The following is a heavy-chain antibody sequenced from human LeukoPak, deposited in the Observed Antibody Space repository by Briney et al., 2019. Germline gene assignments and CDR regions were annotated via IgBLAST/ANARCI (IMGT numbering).Heavy chain of an antibody. CDR1: GGSISSHY. V-gene: IGHV4-59*11. J-gene: IGHJ6*03. D-gene: IGHD2-2*02. CDR2: IYYSGST. CDR3: ASGIVVVPAAIYYMDV. Sequence: SETLSLTCTVSGGSISSHYWSWIRQPPGKGLEWIGHIYYSGSTNYNPSLKSRVTISVDTSKNQFSLKLSSVTAADTAVYYCASGIVVVPAAIYYMDVWGKGTTVTVSS.